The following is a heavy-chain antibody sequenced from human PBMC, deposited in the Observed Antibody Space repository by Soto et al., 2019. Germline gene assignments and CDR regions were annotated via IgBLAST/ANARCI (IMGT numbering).Heavy chain of an antibody. D-gene: IGHD1-1*01. J-gene: IGHJ4*02. CDR1: GFTFSTYA. CDR3: AKTYNLDY. CDR2: IGGTGGSA. Sequence: RLSCAASGFTFSTYAMNWVRQAPGKGLEWVSTIGGTGGSAYYADSVKGRFTISRDNSNNTLYLQMNSLRVEDTAIYYCAKTYNLDYWGQGTLVTVSS. V-gene: IGHV3-23*01.